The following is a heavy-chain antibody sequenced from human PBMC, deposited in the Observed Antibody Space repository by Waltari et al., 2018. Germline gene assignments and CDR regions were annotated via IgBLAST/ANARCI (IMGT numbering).Heavy chain of an antibody. CDR1: GFTFSSSW. CDR3: SRRLDA. J-gene: IGHJ6*02. V-gene: IGHV3-7*01. CDR2: IKEDGSEK. Sequence: EVQLVESGGGLVQPGGSLRLSCAASGFTFSSSWMDWVRQAPGMGLEWVANIKEDGSEKYYVDSVKGRFIISRDNAKNSLYLQMTSLRVEDTAVYYCSRRLDAWGQGTTVTVSS.